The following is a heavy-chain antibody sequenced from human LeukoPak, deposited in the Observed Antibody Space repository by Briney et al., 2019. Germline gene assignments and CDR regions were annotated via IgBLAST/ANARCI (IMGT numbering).Heavy chain of an antibody. CDR2: ISAYNGNT. J-gene: IGHJ3*02. Sequence: ASVKVSCKASGFTFTTYGLSWVRQAPGQGLEWMGWISAYNGNTNYEQMLQGRVTMTTDTSTSTAYMELRSLRSDDTAIYYCARAPPHDYGDYRTFDIWGQGTMVAVFS. D-gene: IGHD4-17*01. CDR1: GFTFTTYG. CDR3: ARAPPHDYGDYRTFDI. V-gene: IGHV1-18*01.